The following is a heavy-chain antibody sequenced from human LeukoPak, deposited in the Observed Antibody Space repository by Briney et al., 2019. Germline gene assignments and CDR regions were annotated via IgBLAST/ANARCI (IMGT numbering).Heavy chain of an antibody. Sequence: SVKVSCKASGGTFSSYAISWVRQAPGQGLEWMGGIIPIFGTANYAQKFQGRVTITTDESTSTAYMELSSLRSEDTAVYYCASNWSYRPGYYYYMDVWRKGTTVTVSS. J-gene: IGHJ6*03. CDR2: IIPIFGTA. CDR3: ASNWSYRPGYYYYMDV. D-gene: IGHD1-26*01. CDR1: GGTFSSYA. V-gene: IGHV1-69*05.